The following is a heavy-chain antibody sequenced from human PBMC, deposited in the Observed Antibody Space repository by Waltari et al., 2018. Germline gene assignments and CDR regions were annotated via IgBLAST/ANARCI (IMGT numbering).Heavy chain of an antibody. CDR1: GFTFSDYA. J-gene: IGHJ4*02. CDR2: VYSGGSTT. D-gene: IGHD2-21*01. V-gene: IGHV3-23*03. Sequence: EVQLLESVGGLAQPGGSLRLSCAASGFTFSDYAMSWVRQAPGKGLEWVSVVYSGGSTTYYSDSVKGRFTISRDDSKNTMFLQMNSLRAEDTAIYYCAKDLGGTDWSHYFDSWGQGTLIAVSS. CDR3: AKDLGGTDWSHYFDS.